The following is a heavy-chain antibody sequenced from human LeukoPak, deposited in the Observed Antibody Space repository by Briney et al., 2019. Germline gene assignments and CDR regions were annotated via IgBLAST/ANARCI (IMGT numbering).Heavy chain of an antibody. V-gene: IGHV1-46*01. D-gene: IGHD1-26*01. CDR3: AREHSVVGATPSLTGYFDL. J-gene: IGHJ2*01. CDR2: INPSGGST. Sequence: ASVKVSCKASGYTFTSYYMHWVRQAPGQGLEWMGIINPSGGSTSYAQKFQGRVTMTRDMSTSTVYMELSSLRSEDTAVYYCAREHSVVGATPSLTGYFDLWGRGTLVTVSS. CDR1: GYTFTSYY.